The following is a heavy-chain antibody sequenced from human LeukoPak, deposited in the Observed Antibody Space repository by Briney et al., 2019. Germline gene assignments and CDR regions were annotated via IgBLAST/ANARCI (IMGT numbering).Heavy chain of an antibody. CDR1: GYTFTSDG. CDR3: ARSNDYGDYKKFDY. D-gene: IGHD4-17*01. J-gene: IGHJ4*02. Sequence: ASVKVSCKTSGYTFTSDGIIWVRQAPGQGLEWMGWISGYNGNTNYAQRFQGRVTMTTDTSTSTAYMELRSLRSDDTAVYCCARSNDYGDYKKFDYWGQGTLVTVSS. CDR2: ISGYNGNT. V-gene: IGHV1-18*01.